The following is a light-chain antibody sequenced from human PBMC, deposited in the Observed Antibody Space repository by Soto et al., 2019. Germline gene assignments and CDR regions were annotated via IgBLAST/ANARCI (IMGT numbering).Light chain of an antibody. Sequence: QSALTQPASVSGSPGQSITISCTGTSSDVGTYNLVSWYQQHPGKAPKLLISEVDKRPSGVSNRFSGSKSGNRASLTISGLQAEDEADYYCCSYASTITGVFGGGTKVTVL. CDR2: EVD. V-gene: IGLV2-23*02. CDR3: CSYASTITGV. J-gene: IGLJ3*02. CDR1: SSDVGTYNL.